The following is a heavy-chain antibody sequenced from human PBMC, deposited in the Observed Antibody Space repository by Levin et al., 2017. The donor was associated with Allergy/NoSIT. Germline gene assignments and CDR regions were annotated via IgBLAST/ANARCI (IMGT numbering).Heavy chain of an antibody. CDR3: ARDTLLKKIPMAGLE. J-gene: IGHJ4*02. CDR1: GYTFSNFY. D-gene: IGHD6-19*01. Sequence: PGESLKISCKASGYTFSNFYMHWLRQAPGQGLEWMAKINPDDGGTRYAQTFQGRVTMTRDRSTNTVYLELSSLRSEDTAVYYCARDTLLKKIPMAGLEWGQGTLVTVSS. V-gene: IGHV1-46*01. CDR2: INPDDGGT.